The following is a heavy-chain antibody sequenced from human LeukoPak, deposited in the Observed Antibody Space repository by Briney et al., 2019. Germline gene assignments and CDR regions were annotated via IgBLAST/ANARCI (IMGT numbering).Heavy chain of an antibody. D-gene: IGHD6-13*01. J-gene: IGHJ4*02. CDR3: ARRSWYIDY. V-gene: IGHV1-3*01. CDR2: INAGNGNT. Sequence: LEWMGWINAGNGNTKYSQKFQGRVTITRDTSASTAYMELSSLRSEDTAVYYCARRSWYIDYWGQGTLVTVSS.